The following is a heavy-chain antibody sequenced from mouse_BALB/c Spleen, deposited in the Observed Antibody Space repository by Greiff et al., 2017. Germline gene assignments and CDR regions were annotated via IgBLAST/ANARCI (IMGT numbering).Heavy chain of an antibody. Sequence: EVKLMESGPGLVKPSQSLSLTCSVTGYSITSGYYWNWIRQFPGNKLEWMGYISYDGSNNYNPSLKNRISITRDTSKNQFFLKLNSVTTEDTATYYCARDGGYVDYFDYWGQGTTLTVSS. CDR1: GYSITSGYY. CDR3: ARDGGYVDYFDY. CDR2: ISYDGSN. V-gene: IGHV3-6*02. J-gene: IGHJ2*01. D-gene: IGHD3-1*01.